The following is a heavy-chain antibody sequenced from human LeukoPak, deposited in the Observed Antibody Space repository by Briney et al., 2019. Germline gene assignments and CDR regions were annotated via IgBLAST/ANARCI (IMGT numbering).Heavy chain of an antibody. CDR1: GFTFSSYA. Sequence: GGSLRLSCAASGFTFSSYAMHWVRQAPGKGLEWVAIISYDGSDTYYTDSVKGRFTISRDNSKNTLYLQMNSLRAEDTAVYYCACARVVEVLPIPSALDYWGQGTLVTVSS. CDR3: ACARVVEVLPIPSALDY. CDR2: ISYDGSDT. J-gene: IGHJ4*02. V-gene: IGHV3-30-3*01. D-gene: IGHD2-21*01.